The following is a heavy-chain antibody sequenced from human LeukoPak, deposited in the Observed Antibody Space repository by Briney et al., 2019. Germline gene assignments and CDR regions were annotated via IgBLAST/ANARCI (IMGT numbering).Heavy chain of an antibody. CDR3: AKEGLYCSSTSCFQFFDY. CDR1: GFTFSSYW. V-gene: IGHV3-7*03. CDR2: IKQDGSEK. D-gene: IGHD2-2*01. J-gene: IGHJ4*01. Sequence: GGSLRLSCAASGFTFSSYWMSWVRQAPGKGLEWVANIKQDGSEKYYVDSVRGRFTISRDNAKNSLYLQMNGLRAEDTAVYYCAKEGLYCSSTSCFQFFDYWGQGTPVTVSS.